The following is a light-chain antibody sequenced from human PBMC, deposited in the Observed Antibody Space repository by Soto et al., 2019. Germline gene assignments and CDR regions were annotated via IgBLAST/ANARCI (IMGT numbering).Light chain of an antibody. J-gene: IGKJ1*01. CDR1: QAISSW. Sequence: DIQMTQSPSSVSASVGDRVTITCRASQAISSWLAWYQQKPGKAPMLLIFAASNLQSGVPSRFSGSGSGTEFTLTISSLQPDDFATYYCQQYNSYSFGQGTKVDI. V-gene: IGKV1D-16*01. CDR3: QQYNSYS. CDR2: AAS.